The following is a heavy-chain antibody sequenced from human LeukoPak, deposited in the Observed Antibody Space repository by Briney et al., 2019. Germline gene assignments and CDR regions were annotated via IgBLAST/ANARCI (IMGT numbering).Heavy chain of an antibody. V-gene: IGHV3-23*01. CDR1: GFTSNTYA. CDR3: AKDLTFDAFDI. D-gene: IGHD1-14*01. CDR2: ISSSGGST. J-gene: IGHJ3*02. Sequence: GGSLRLSCAASGFTSNTYAVGWVRQAPGKGLEWVSAISSSGGSTYYADSVKGRFAISRDNSKNTLYLQMNSLRAEDTAVYYCAKDLTFDAFDIWGQGTMVTVSS.